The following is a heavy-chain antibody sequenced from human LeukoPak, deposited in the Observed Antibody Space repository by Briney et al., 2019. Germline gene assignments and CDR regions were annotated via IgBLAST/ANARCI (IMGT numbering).Heavy chain of an antibody. CDR1: GFTFSSYW. D-gene: IGHD6-13*01. J-gene: IGHJ6*02. V-gene: IGHV3-74*01. CDR3: ARAHSAAGTGYYYGMDV. CDR2: INSDGSST. Sequence: QSGGSLRLSCAASGFTFSSYWMHWVRQAPGKGLVWVSRINSDGSSTSYADSVKGRFTISRDNAKNTLYLQMNSLRAEDTAVYYCARAHSAAGTGYYYGMDVWGQGTTVTVSS.